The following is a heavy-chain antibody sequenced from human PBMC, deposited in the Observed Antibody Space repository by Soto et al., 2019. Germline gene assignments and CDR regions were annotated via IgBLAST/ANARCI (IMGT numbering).Heavy chain of an antibody. CDR3: AKGVSYYYYYMDV. CDR2: ISGSGGST. Sequence: GESLKISCAASGFTFSSYAMSWVRQAPGKGLEWVSAISGSGGSTYYADSVKGRFTISRDNSKNTLYLQMNSLRAEDTAVYYCAKGVSYYYYYMDVWGKGTTVTVSS. CDR1: GFTFSSYA. J-gene: IGHJ6*03. V-gene: IGHV3-23*01. D-gene: IGHD2-8*01.